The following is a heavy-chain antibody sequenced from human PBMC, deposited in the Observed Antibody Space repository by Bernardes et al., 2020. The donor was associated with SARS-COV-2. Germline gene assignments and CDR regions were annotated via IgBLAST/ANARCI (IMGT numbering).Heavy chain of an antibody. D-gene: IGHD3-10*01. J-gene: IGHJ3*02. V-gene: IGHV3-15*01. CDR2: IKSKTDGGTT. CDR1: GFTFSNAW. Sequence: GGSLRLSCAASGFTFSNAWMSWVRQAPGKGLEWVGRIKSKTDGGTTDYAAPVKGRFTISRDDSKNTLYLQMNSLKTEDTAVYYCTTETVLAYSYYGSGSYYNVSPDGAFDIWGQGTMVTVSS. CDR3: TTETVLAYSYYGSGSYYNVSPDGAFDI.